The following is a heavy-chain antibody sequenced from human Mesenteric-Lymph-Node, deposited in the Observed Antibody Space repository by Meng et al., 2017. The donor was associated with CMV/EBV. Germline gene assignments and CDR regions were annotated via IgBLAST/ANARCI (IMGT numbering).Heavy chain of an antibody. CDR3: AREGHYGDYVDY. CDR2: IYYNGST. CDR1: GGSISSFY. J-gene: IGHJ4*02. D-gene: IGHD4-17*01. V-gene: IGHV4-59*01. Sequence: SETLSLTCTVSGGSISSFYWSWIRQPPGKGLEWLGNIYYNGSTNYDPSLKSRVTISVDRSKNQFSLKLTSVTAADTALYYCAREGHYGDYVDYWGQGTLVTVSS.